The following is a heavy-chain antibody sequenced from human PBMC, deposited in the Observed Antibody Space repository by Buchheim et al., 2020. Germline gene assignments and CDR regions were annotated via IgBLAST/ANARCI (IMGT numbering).Heavy chain of an antibody. CDR1: GFTLSSYA. CDR2: ISYDGSQK. Sequence: QVQLVESGGGVVQPGRSLRVSCAASGFTLSSYAMHWVRQAPGRGLEWVAVISYDGSQKYCTDSVKGRFTISRDNSKNTLFLQMNSLRAEDTAVYHCARSNNYGYLGGLGKDYWGQGTL. V-gene: IGHV3-30-3*01. CDR3: ARSNNYGYLGGLGKDY. J-gene: IGHJ4*02. D-gene: IGHD5-18*01.